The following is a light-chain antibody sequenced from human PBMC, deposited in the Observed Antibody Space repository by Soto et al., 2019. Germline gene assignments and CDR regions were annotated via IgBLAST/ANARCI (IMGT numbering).Light chain of an antibody. CDR2: DVS. CDR3: SSYTTSTTRLLV. V-gene: IGLV2-14*03. CDR1: SSDVGGYNY. J-gene: IGLJ1*01. Sequence: QSVLTQPASVSGSPGQSINISCTGTSSDVGGYNYVSWYQHHPGKAPKLIIYDVSNRPSGVSNPFSGSKSGNTASLTISGLQPEDEVDYYCSSYTTSTTRLLVFVPGTKVT.